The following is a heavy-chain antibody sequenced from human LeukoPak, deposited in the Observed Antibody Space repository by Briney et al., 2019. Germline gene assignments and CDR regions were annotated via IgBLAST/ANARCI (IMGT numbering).Heavy chain of an antibody. CDR2: INHSGST. J-gene: IGHJ6*03. CDR3: ARRRDGYNYSYYYYMDV. Sequence: SETLSLTCAVYGGSFSGYYWSWIRQPPGKGLEWIGEINHSGSTNYNPSLKSRATISVDTSKNQFSLKLSSVTAADTAVYYCARRRDGYNYSYYYYMDVWGKGTTVTVSS. V-gene: IGHV4-34*01. D-gene: IGHD5-24*01. CDR1: GGSFSGYY.